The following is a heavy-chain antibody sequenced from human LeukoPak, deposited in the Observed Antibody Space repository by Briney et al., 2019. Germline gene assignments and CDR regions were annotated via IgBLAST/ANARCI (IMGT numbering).Heavy chain of an antibody. CDR2: IYYSGST. D-gene: IGHD3-10*01. Sequence: SETLSLTCTVSGGPISSYYWSWIRQPPGKGLEWIGYIYYSGSTNYNPSLKSRVTISVDTSKNQFSLKLSSVTAADTAVYYCARGREWFGEFQVGFDPWGQGTLVTVSS. J-gene: IGHJ5*02. CDR3: ARGREWFGEFQVGFDP. CDR1: GGPISSYY. V-gene: IGHV4-59*01.